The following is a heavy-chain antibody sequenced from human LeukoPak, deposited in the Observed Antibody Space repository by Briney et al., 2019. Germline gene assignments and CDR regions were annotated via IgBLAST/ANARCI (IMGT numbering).Heavy chain of an antibody. CDR1: GFTFDDYG. D-gene: IGHD3-9*01. CDR2: INWNGGST. CDR3: ARVLRYFDWLFGWFDP. V-gene: IGHV3-20*04. Sequence: GGSLRLSCAASGFTFDDYGMSWVRQAPGKGLEWVSGINWNGGSTGYADSVKGRFTISRDNAKNSLYLQMNSLRAEDTAVYYCARVLRYFDWLFGWFDPWGQGTLVTVSS. J-gene: IGHJ5*02.